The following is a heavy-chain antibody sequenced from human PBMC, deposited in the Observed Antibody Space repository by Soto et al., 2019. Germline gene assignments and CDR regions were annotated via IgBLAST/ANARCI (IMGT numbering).Heavy chain of an antibody. CDR1: GFTFSDYY. D-gene: IGHD3-10*01. J-gene: IGHJ4*02. V-gene: IGHV3-11*05. Sequence: QVQLVESGGGLVKPGGSLRLSCAASGFTFSDYYMSWIRQAPGKGLEWVSYISSSSSYTNYADSVKGRFTISRDNAKNSRDLQMNSLRAYDTAVYYCARGEVTYYYGSGSYDYWGQGTLVTVSS. CDR2: ISSSSSYT. CDR3: ARGEVTYYYGSGSYDY.